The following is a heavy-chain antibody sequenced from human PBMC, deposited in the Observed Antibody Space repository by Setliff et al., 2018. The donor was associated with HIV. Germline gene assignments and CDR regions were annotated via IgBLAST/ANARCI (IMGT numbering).Heavy chain of an antibody. V-gene: IGHV4-31*03. J-gene: IGHJ4*02. CDR1: GGSISSGGYY. Sequence: SETLSLTCTVSGGSISSGGYYWSWIRQHPGKGLEWIGYIYYSWSTYYNPSLKSRVTLSVDPSKNQFSLKLSSVTAADTAVYYCARGLGEYYDFWSGYSTVIKRVHYFDYWGQGTLVTVSS. CDR2: IYYSWST. D-gene: IGHD3-3*01. CDR3: ARGLGEYYDFWSGYSTVIKRVHYFDY.